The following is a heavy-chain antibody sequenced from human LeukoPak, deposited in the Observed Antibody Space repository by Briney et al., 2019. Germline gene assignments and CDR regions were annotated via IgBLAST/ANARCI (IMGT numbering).Heavy chain of an antibody. Sequence: PGGSLRLSCAASGFTFSSYVMHWVRQAPGKGLEWVSFISYDGSNKYYADSVKGRFTISRDTSKNTLYLQMNSLRAEDTAMYYCARGGDGYDYFDSWGQGTLVTVSS. D-gene: IGHD5-24*01. V-gene: IGHV3-30-3*01. CDR1: GFTFSSYV. J-gene: IGHJ4*02. CDR2: ISYDGSNK. CDR3: ARGGDGYDYFDS.